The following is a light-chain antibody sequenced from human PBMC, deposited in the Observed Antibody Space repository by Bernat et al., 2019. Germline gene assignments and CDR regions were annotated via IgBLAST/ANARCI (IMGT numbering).Light chain of an antibody. V-gene: IGKV1-5*03. CDR2: KAS. J-gene: IGKJ1*01. CDR1: QGIRSW. Sequence: DIQMTQSPSTLSASVGDRVTITCRASQGIRSWLAWFQQKPGKASKLLIYKASTLETGVPSRFSGSGSGTEFTLTITSLQPDDFATYYCQQYNVFSTFGQGTRVEIK. CDR3: QQYNVFST.